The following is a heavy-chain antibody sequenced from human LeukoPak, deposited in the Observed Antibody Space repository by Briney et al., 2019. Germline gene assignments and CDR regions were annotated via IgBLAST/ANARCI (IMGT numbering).Heavy chain of an antibody. CDR1: GGSINSYY. J-gene: IGHJ6*03. CDR2: ISYTGST. Sequence: SETLSLTCTVSGGSINSYYWSWIRQPPGKGLEWIGYISYTGSTNYNPSLKSRVTISLDTSKNQFSLKLSSVTAADTAVYYCARAYSAWGWELHVDYYYYMDVWGKGTTVTVSS. V-gene: IGHV4-59*12. D-gene: IGHD1-26*01. CDR3: ARAYSAWGWELHVDYYYYMDV.